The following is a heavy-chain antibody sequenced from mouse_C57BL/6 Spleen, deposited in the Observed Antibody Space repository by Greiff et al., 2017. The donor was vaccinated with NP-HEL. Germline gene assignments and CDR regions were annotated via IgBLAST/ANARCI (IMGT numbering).Heavy chain of an antibody. CDR1: GFTFSSYA. CDR3: TRFYDYDPSYAMDY. J-gene: IGHJ4*01. D-gene: IGHD2-4*01. Sequence: EVKLVESGEGLVKPGGSLKLSCAASGFTFSSYAMSWVRQTPEKRLEWVAYISSGGDYIYYADTVKGRFTISRDNARNTLYLQMSSLKSEDTAMYYCTRFYDYDPSYAMDYWGQGTSVTVAS. CDR2: ISSGGDYI. V-gene: IGHV5-9-1*02.